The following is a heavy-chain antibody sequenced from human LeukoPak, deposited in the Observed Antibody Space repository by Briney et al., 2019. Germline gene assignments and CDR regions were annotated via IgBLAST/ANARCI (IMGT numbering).Heavy chain of an antibody. CDR1: GFTFSSYA. J-gene: IGHJ4*02. D-gene: IGHD3-16*01. V-gene: IGHV3-23*01. Sequence: QPGGSLRLSCAASGFTFSSYAMSWVRQAPGKGLEWLSTISGGGGSTWYTDSVKGRFTISRDSSKNTLYLQMNSLRADDTAVYYCAIGGGLLWMGEFPRFFDSWGQGTLVTVSS. CDR2: ISGGGGST. CDR3: AIGGGLLWMGEFPRFFDS.